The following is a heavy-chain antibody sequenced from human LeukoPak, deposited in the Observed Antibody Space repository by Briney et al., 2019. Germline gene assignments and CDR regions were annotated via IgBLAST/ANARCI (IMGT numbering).Heavy chain of an antibody. V-gene: IGHV3-23*01. Sequence: PGGSLRLACVASGCTFSTYAMGWVRQAPGRGLEWVSTISGSAGSTDYADSVKGRFTISRDSSKNTLYLQMNTLRAEDTAVYYCASDRNSNNWFFYWGQGTLVTVSS. D-gene: IGHD6-13*01. CDR1: GCTFSTYA. J-gene: IGHJ5*01. CDR2: ISGSAGST. CDR3: ASDRNSNNWFFY.